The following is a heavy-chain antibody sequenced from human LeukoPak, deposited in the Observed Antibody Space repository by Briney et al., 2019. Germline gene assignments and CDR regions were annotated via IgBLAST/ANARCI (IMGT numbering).Heavy chain of an antibody. CDR2: ISSSGSTI. Sequence: GGSLRLSCAASGFTFSDYYMSWIRQAPGKGLEWVSYISSSGSTIYYADSVKDRFTISRDNAKNSLYLQMNSLRAEDTAVYYCARGPDYYDSSGYYSFYIDYWGQGTLVTVSS. CDR3: ARGPDYYDSSGYYSFYIDY. V-gene: IGHV3-11*01. CDR1: GFTFSDYY. J-gene: IGHJ4*02. D-gene: IGHD3-22*01.